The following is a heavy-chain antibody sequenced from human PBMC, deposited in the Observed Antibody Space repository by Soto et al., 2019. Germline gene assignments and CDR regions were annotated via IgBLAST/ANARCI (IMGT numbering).Heavy chain of an antibody. D-gene: IGHD1-26*01. V-gene: IGHV3-23*01. CDR2: ISATGGNT. CDR1: GFTFSSYA. J-gene: IGHJ3*01. CDR3: ARGRMKGALVGDAFDF. Sequence: EVQLLESGGGFVRAGGSLRLSCAASGFTFSSYAMSWVRQAPGKGLEWVSSISATGGNTYDADSVKGRFLISRDNSKNKLYLQMYRLRVEDTAVYYCARGRMKGALVGDAFDFWGQGTMLTVSS.